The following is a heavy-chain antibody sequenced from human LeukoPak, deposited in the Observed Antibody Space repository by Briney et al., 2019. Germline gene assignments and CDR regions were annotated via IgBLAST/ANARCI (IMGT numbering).Heavy chain of an antibody. V-gene: IGHV3-23*01. J-gene: IGHJ6*02. CDR3: AKDQFEYYDISGYPSYYYYGMDV. Sequence: PGASLRLSCAASGFTFSSYAMSWVRQAPGKGLEWVSAISGSGGSTYYADSVKGRFTISRDNSKNTLYLQMNSLRAEDTAVYYCAKDQFEYYDISGYPSYYYYGMDVWGQGTTVTVSS. CDR2: ISGSGGST. CDR1: GFTFSSYA. D-gene: IGHD3-22*01.